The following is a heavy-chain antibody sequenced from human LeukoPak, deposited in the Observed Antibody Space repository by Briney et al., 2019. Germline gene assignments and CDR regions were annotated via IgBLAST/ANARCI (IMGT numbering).Heavy chain of an antibody. CDR2: IKQDGSEK. CDR1: GFTFSNYW. V-gene: IGHV3-7*01. Sequence: PGGSLRLSCAASGFTFSNYWMSWVRQAPGKGLEWVANIKQDGSEKYYVDSVKGRFTISRDNAKNSLYLQMNSLRAEDTAVYYCAREGYSSSWYPNVDYWGQGTLVTVSS. D-gene: IGHD6-13*01. CDR3: AREGYSSSWYPNVDY. J-gene: IGHJ4*02.